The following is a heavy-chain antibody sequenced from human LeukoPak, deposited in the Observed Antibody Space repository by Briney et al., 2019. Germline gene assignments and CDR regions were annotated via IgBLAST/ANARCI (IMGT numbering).Heavy chain of an antibody. CDR2: ISGSGGST. CDR3: ARFGLRGDFWSGYNY. V-gene: IGHV3-23*01. D-gene: IGHD3-3*01. CDR1: RFTFSSYA. J-gene: IGHJ4*02. Sequence: GSLRLSCAASRFTFSSYAMSWVRQAPGKGLEWVSAISGSGGSTYYADSVKGRFTISRDNSKNTLYLQMNSLRAEDTAVYYCARFGLRGDFWSGYNYWGQGTLVTVSS.